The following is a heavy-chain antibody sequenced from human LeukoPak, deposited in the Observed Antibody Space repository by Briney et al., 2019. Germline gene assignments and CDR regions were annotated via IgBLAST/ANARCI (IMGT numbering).Heavy chain of an antibody. CDR1: GHSISGDYY. Sequence: SETLSLTCVVSGHSISGDYYWGWIRQPPGKGLEWIGSIHHSGKTYYNPSLRSRVTISVDTSKNQFSVKLSSVTAADTAVYYCAREWYCSSTSCLYYFEYWGQGTLVTVSS. V-gene: IGHV4-38-2*02. CDR3: AREWYCSSTSCLYYFEY. D-gene: IGHD2-2*01. J-gene: IGHJ4*02. CDR2: IHHSGKT.